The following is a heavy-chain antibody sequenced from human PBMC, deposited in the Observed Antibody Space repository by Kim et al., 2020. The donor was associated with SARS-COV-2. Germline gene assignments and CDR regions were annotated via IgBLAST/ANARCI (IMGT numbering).Heavy chain of an antibody. CDR3: AKDIYSRELPFYFDY. D-gene: IGHD1-26*01. Sequence: DSGKGRFTISRDNAKNSLYLQMNSLRAEDTALYYCAKDIYSRELPFYFDYWGQGTLVTVSS. J-gene: IGHJ4*02. V-gene: IGHV3-9*01.